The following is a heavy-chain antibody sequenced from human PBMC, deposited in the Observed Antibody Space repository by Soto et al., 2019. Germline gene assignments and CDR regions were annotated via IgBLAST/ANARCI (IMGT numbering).Heavy chain of an antibody. CDR3: ASGGGXYDFWSGYITYYYGMDV. Sequence: ASVKVSCKASGSTFTSYALHWVRQAPGQWLEWMGWINAGNGNTKYSQKFQGRVTITRDTSASTAYMELSSLRSEDTAVYYCASGGGXYDFWSGYITYYYGMDVWGQGTTVTVSS. V-gene: IGHV1-3*01. D-gene: IGHD3-3*01. J-gene: IGHJ6*02. CDR2: INAGNGNT. CDR1: GSTFTSYA.